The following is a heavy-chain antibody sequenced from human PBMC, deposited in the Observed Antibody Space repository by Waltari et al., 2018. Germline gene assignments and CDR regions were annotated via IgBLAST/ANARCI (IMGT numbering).Heavy chain of an antibody. V-gene: IGHV1-2*02. CDR2: INPNSGGT. D-gene: IGHD6-19*01. CDR3: AREHIAVAGTGGSYFDS. Sequence: QVQLVQSGAEVKKPGASVKVSCKASGYTFTGYYMHWVRQAPGQGLEWMGWINPNSGGTNYAQKFQGRVTMTRDTSISTAYMELNSLRAEDTAVYYCAREHIAVAGTGGSYFDSWGQGTLVTVSS. J-gene: IGHJ4*02. CDR1: GYTFTGYY.